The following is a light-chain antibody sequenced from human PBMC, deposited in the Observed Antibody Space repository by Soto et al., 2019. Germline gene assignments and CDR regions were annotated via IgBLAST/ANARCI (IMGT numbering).Light chain of an antibody. V-gene: IGKV3-15*01. CDR3: QQYGTSPGT. J-gene: IGKJ1*01. CDR2: GAS. Sequence: EVVLTQSPATLSVSPGDRATLSCRASQSVSRNLAWYQQKPGQAPRLLIYGASTRATGVPARFSGSGSATEFTLSISSLQSEDVAVYYCQQYGTSPGTFGQGTKVEIK. CDR1: QSVSRN.